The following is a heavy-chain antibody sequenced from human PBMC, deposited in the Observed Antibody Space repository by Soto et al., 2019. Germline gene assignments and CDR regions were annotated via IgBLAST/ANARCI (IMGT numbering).Heavy chain of an antibody. V-gene: IGHV1-2*02. J-gene: IGHJ4*02. D-gene: IGHD3-10*01. CDR1: RYTFTCYY. Sequence: ASVEVSSKARRYTFTCYYMHWLRQAPGQGLEWMGMINPSSGSTNYAQKFQGRVTMTRDTSISTAYMELSSLRSDDTAVYYCARSFGWFGELYFFDYWGQGTLVTVSS. CDR2: INPSSGST. CDR3: ARSFGWFGELYFFDY.